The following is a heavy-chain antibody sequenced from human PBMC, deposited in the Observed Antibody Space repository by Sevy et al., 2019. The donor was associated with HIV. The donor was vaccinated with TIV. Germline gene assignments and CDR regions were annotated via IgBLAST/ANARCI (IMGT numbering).Heavy chain of an antibody. J-gene: IGHJ6*02. V-gene: IGHV3-23*01. D-gene: IGHD2-15*01. CDR2: ISGSGRSP. CDR1: EFTFSSYA. CDR3: AKGFCNGATCPRDYYYYGMDV. Sequence: GGSLRLSCSASEFTFSSYAMSWVRQAPGKGLEWVSSISGSGRSPYYADVVEGRFITSRGNSRNTLSVQMNSLRAEDTAVYYCAKGFCNGATCPRDYYYYGMDVWGQGTTVTVSS.